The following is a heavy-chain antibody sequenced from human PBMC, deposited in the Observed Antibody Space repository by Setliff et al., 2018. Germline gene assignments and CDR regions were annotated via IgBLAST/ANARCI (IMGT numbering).Heavy chain of an antibody. CDR1: GGTFRTDG. Sequence: ASVKVSCKASGGTFRTDGFSWVRQAPGQGLEWMGRIIPVFGTAKYAQKFQGRVTISADESTRTAYTELSSLRFEDTAVYYCARDTRDKFDTSGYYLSLDYWGQGTLVTVSS. V-gene: IGHV1-69*13. D-gene: IGHD3-22*01. CDR3: ARDTRDKFDTSGYYLSLDY. J-gene: IGHJ4*02. CDR2: IIPVFGTA.